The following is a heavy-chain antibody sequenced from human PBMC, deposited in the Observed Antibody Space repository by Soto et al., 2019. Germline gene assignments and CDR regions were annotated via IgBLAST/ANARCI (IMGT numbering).Heavy chain of an antibody. CDR1: GYTFTAYY. V-gene: IGHV1-2*02. J-gene: IGHJ5*02. Sequence: ASVKVPCKPSGYTFTAYYLHWVRQAPGHGLEWMGWINPNSGGTNYAQKFQGRVTMTGDTSITTAYMELRGLRSNDTAMYYCARTDDKSGQLFHYFDPWGQGTLVTVSS. CDR3: ARTDDKSGQLFHYFDP. D-gene: IGHD3-22*01. CDR2: INPNSGGT.